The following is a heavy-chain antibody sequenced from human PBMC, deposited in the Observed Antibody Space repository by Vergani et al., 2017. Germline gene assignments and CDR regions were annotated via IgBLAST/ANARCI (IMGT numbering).Heavy chain of an antibody. D-gene: IGHD4-23*01. CDR1: GSSISPYY. CDR3: ARRWGAYYYYYMDV. Sequence: QVQLQESGPGLVKSSENLSLTCIVSGSSISPYYWSWIRQPAGKGLEWIGRIYTSESTNYNPSLKSRVTMSVDTSKNQFSLKLSSVTAADTAVYYCARRWGAYYYYYMDVWGKGTSVTVSS. V-gene: IGHV4-4*07. J-gene: IGHJ6*03. CDR2: IYTSEST.